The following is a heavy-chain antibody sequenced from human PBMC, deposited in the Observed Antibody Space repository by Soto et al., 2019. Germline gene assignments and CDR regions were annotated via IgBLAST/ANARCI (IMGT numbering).Heavy chain of an antibody. V-gene: IGHV3-48*02. CDR1: GFTFRSHS. J-gene: IGHJ4*02. CDR3: ARDPISAYDYFDY. CDR2: ITESGGSI. Sequence: GGSLRLSCAASGFTFRSHSMNWVRQAPGKGLEWVSHITESGGSIYYADSVKGRFTISRDNDRGSVSLQMTSLRDEDTGVYYCARDPISAYDYFDYWGQGILVTVSS. D-gene: IGHD5-12*01.